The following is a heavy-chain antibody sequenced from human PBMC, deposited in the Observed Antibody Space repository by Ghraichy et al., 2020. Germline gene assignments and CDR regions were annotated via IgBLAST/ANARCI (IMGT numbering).Heavy chain of an antibody. CDR3: ARADGEGSGWPYYYYYYGMDV. Sequence: SETLSLTCTVSGGSISSYYWSWIRQPPGKGLEWIGYIYYSGSTNYNPSLKSRVTISVDTSKNQFSLKLSSVTAADTAVYYCARADGEGSGWPYYYYYYGMDVWGQGTTVTVSS. D-gene: IGHD6-19*01. CDR1: GGSISSYY. CDR2: IYYSGST. J-gene: IGHJ6*02. V-gene: IGHV4-59*01.